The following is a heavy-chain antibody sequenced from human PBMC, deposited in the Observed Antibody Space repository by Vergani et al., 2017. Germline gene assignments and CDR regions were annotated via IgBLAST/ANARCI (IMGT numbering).Heavy chain of an antibody. Sequence: QVQLVESGGGVVQPGRSLRLSCAASGFTFSRYGMHWVRQAPGKGLEGVAVISYDGSNKYYADSVKGRFTISRDNSKNTLYLQMNSLRAEETAVYYCAKDLVVDYSFDYWGQGPLVTVSS. CDR2: ISYDGSNK. V-gene: IGHV3-30*18. CDR1: GFTFSRYG. CDR3: AKDLVVDYSFDY. J-gene: IGHJ4*02. D-gene: IGHD4-11*01.